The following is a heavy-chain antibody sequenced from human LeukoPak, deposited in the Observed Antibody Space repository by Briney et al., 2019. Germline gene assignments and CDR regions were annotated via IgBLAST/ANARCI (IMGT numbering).Heavy chain of an antibody. V-gene: IGHV1-46*01. Sequence: ASVKVSCKASGYTFTSYYMHWVRQAPGQGLEWMGIINPSGGSTSYAQKFQGRVTMTRDMSTSTDYMELSSLRSEDTAVYYCARADSYVNWGEDYYYYMDVWDKGTTVTISS. J-gene: IGHJ6*03. CDR3: ARADSYVNWGEDYYYYMDV. D-gene: IGHD7-27*01. CDR1: GYTFTSYY. CDR2: INPSGGST.